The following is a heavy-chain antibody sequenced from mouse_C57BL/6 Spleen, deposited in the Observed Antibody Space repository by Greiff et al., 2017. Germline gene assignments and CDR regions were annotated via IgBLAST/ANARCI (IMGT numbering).Heavy chain of an antibody. V-gene: IGHV1-82*01. CDR1: GYAFSSSW. D-gene: IGHD2-4*01. J-gene: IGHJ1*03. CDR3: AREIYYDYDGDV. Sequence: VQLQESGPELVKPGASVKISCKASGYAFSSSWMNWVKQRPGKGLEWIGRIYPGDGDTNYNGKFKGKATLTADKSSSTAYMQLSSLTSEDSAVYFCAREIYYDYDGDVWGTGTTVTVSS. CDR2: IYPGDGDT.